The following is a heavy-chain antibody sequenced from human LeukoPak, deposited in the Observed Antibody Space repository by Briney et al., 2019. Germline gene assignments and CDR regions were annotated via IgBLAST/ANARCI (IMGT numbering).Heavy chain of an antibody. V-gene: IGHV3-23*01. Sequence: GGSLRLSCAASGFTFSNYAMIWVRQAPGKGLEWVSSISGGGDDPSYADSVKGRFTISRDNSRNTLYLQMNSLRAEDTAVYYCAKQFVDIWGQGTLVTVSS. CDR2: ISGGGDDP. CDR3: AKQFVDI. J-gene: IGHJ5*02. D-gene: IGHD5-24*01. CDR1: GFTFSNYA.